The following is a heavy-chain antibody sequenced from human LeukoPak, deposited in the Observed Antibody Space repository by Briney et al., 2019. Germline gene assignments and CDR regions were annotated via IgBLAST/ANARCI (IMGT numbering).Heavy chain of an antibody. CDR2: IYPGDSDT. CDR1: GYSFSNYW. Sequence: GESLKISCKGSGYSFSNYWIGWVRQMPGKGLEWMGIIYPGDSDTRYSPSFQGQVTISADKSIGTAYLQWSSLKASDTAMYYCATTGSSTVTTISGWFDPWGQGTLVTVSS. CDR3: ATTGSSTVTTISGWFDP. V-gene: IGHV5-51*01. J-gene: IGHJ5*02. D-gene: IGHD4-17*01.